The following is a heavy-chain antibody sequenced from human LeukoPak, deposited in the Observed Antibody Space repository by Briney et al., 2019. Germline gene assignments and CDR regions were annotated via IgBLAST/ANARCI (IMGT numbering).Heavy chain of an antibody. J-gene: IGHJ4*02. Sequence: SGSTYYNPSLKSRVTISVDTSKNQFSLKLSSVTAADTAVYYCARSNYGDYKRVDYYFDYWGQGTLVTVSS. CDR2: SGST. D-gene: IGHD4-17*01. V-gene: IGHV4-39*07. CDR3: ARSNYGDYKRVDYYFDY.